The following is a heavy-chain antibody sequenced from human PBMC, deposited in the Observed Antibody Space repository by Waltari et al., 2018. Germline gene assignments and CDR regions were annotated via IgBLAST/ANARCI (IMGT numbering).Heavy chain of an antibody. J-gene: IGHJ4*02. CDR3: APRVVGVSGASALNGGFFDH. CDR1: GFSLSTSGVG. V-gene: IGHV2-5*02. CDR2: VFWDDDK. Sequence: QITLQESGPPVVRPTQTLTLTCSCSGFSLSTSGVGVGWIRQPPGKSPEWLALVFWDDDKRYRPSLQTRLTITKVTSRSQVVLTMPNVEPMDTAPYFCAPRVVGVSGASALNGGFFDHWGQGILVTVT. D-gene: IGHD3-16*01.